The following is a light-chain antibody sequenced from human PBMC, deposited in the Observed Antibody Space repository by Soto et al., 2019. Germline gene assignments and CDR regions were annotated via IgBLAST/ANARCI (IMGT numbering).Light chain of an antibody. CDR3: FQHNSYPLT. V-gene: IGKV1-17*03. CDR2: SAS. J-gene: IGKJ4*01. Sequence: IQMTQSPSAMSASVGDRVTITCRASQGINNDLAWFQQKPGNVPKRLIYSASTLQGGVPSRFSGSVSGTEFTLTISSLQPEDFATYYCFQHNSYPLTFGGGTKVEI. CDR1: QGINND.